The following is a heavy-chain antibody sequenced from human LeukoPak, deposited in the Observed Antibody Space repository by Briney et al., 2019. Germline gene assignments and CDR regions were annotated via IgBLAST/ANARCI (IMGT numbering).Heavy chain of an antibody. J-gene: IGHJ4*02. V-gene: IGHV4-39*01. Sequence: SETLSLTCTVSGGSISSSTYHWGWIRQPPGKGLEWIGTFYYGESTYYNPSLKSRVTISVDTSKNQFSLKLSSVTAADTAVYYCASPGYSGYAWGQGTLVTVSS. CDR3: ASPGYSGYA. CDR2: FYYGEST. CDR1: GGSISSSTYH. D-gene: IGHD5-12*01.